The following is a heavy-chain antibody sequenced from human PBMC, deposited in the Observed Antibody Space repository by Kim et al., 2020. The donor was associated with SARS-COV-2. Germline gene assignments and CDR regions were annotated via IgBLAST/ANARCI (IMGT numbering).Heavy chain of an antibody. Sequence: SETLSLTCAVYGGSFSGYYWSWIRQPPGKGLEWIGEINHSGSTNYNPSLKSRVTISVDTSKNQFSLKLSSVTAADTAVYYCARGGRAAIGGGYWGQGTLVTVSS. J-gene: IGHJ4*02. CDR1: GGSFSGYY. CDR2: INHSGST. V-gene: IGHV4-34*01. D-gene: IGHD2-2*01. CDR3: ARGGRAAIGGGY.